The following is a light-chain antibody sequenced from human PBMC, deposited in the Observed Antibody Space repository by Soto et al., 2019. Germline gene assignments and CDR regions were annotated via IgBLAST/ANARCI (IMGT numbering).Light chain of an antibody. Sequence: EIVLTQSPGTLSLSPGERATLSCRASQSVSSSYLAWYQQKPGQAPRLLIYGASSRATGILDRFSGSGSGTDFTLNISRLEPEDFAVYYCQQYGSSPPYTFGQGTKLEIK. CDR1: QSVSSSY. J-gene: IGKJ2*01. CDR3: QQYGSSPPYT. V-gene: IGKV3-20*01. CDR2: GAS.